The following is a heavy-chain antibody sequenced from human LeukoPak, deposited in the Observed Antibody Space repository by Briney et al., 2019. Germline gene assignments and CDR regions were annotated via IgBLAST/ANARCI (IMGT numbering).Heavy chain of an antibody. J-gene: IGHJ4*02. V-gene: IGHV3-23*01. CDR2: ISGSGGST. Sequence: GGSLRLSCAASGFTFSSYAMSWVRQAPGKGLQWVSAISGSGGSTYYADSVKGRFTISRDNSKNTLYLQMNSLRAEDTAVYYCARPYRYCSSTSCSDYWGQGTLVTVSS. CDR1: GFTFSSYA. D-gene: IGHD2-2*01. CDR3: ARPYRYCSSTSCSDY.